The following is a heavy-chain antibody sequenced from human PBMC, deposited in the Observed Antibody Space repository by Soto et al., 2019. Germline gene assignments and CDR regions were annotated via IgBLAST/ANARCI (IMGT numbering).Heavy chain of an antibody. Sequence: ASVKVSCKASGYTFTSYGISWVRQAPGQGLEWMGWISAYNSNTNYAQKLQGRVTMTTDTSTSTAYMELRSLRSDDTAVYYCAFDSSGYYRDWFDPWGQGTLVTVSS. J-gene: IGHJ5*02. V-gene: IGHV1-18*01. CDR2: ISAYNSNT. CDR3: AFDSSGYYRDWFDP. CDR1: GYTFTSYG. D-gene: IGHD3-22*01.